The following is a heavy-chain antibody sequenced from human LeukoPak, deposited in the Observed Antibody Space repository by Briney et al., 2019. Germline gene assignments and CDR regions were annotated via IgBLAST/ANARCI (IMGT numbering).Heavy chain of an antibody. CDR1: GFTFSRST. J-gene: IGHJ6*02. D-gene: IGHD1-14*01. V-gene: IGHV3-21*04. CDR3: ARRFRYNGAWTYGFDV. CDR2: ISSSSTYI. Sequence: PGGSLRLSCAVSGFTFSRSTMNWVRQAPGKGLEWVSSISSSSTYIYYADSVKGRFTISRDNAKNSLYLQMNSLTAADTAVYYCARRFRYNGAWTYGFDVWGQGTTVTVSS.